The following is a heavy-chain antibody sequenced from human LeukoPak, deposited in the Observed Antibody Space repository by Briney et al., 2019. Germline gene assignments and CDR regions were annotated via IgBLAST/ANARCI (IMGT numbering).Heavy chain of an antibody. V-gene: IGHV1-2*02. J-gene: IGHJ4*02. CDR1: GYTYTSYD. Sequence: GASVKVSCKASGYTYTSYDIHWVRQAPGQGLEWMGWINPNSGGTNYAQKFQGRVTMTRDTSISTAYMELSRLRSDDTAVYYCAREWGSGSNDYWGQGTLVTVSS. CDR3: AREWGSGSNDY. CDR2: INPNSGGT. D-gene: IGHD3-10*01.